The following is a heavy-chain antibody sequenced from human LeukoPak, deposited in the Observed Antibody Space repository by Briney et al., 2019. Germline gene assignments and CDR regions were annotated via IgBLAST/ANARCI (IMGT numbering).Heavy chain of an antibody. CDR2: IWYDGSNK. D-gene: IGHD1-26*01. J-gene: IGHJ4*02. Sequence: GGSLRLSCAACGFTFSSYGRHKVRQAPAKGLEWVAVIWYDGSNKYYADSVKGRFTISRDNSKNTLYLQMNSLRAEDTAVYYCARDESSGSYYYYFDYWGQGTVVAVSS. V-gene: IGHV3-33*01. CDR3: ARDESSGSYYYYFDY. CDR1: GFTFSSYG.